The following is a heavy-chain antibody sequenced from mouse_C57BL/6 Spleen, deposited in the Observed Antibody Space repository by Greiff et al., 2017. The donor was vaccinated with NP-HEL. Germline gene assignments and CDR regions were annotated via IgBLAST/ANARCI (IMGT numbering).Heavy chain of an antibody. Sequence: QVQLQQSGAELVKPGASVKISCKASGYAFSGYWMNWVKQRPGKGLEWIGQIYPGDGDTNYNGKFKGKATLTADKSSSTAYMQLSSLTSEDSAVYFCARSGTVVATGYWYFDVWGTGTTVTVSS. D-gene: IGHD1-1*01. CDR2: IYPGDGDT. CDR3: ARSGTVVATGYWYFDV. J-gene: IGHJ1*03. CDR1: GYAFSGYW. V-gene: IGHV1-80*01.